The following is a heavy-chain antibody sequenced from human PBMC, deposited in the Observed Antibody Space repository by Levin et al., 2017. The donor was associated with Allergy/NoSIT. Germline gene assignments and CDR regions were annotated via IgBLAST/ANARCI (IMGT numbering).Heavy chain of an antibody. CDR2: ISDSGGST. CDR3: ARESGYSSSPPFDY. Sequence: LSLTCAASGFTFSSYAMSWVRQAPEKGLEWVSGISDSGGSTYYADSVKGRFTISRDNSKNTLYLQMNSLRAEDAAVYYCARESGYSSSPPFDYWGQGTLVTVSS. J-gene: IGHJ4*02. D-gene: IGHD6-6*01. V-gene: IGHV3-23*01. CDR1: GFTFSSYA.